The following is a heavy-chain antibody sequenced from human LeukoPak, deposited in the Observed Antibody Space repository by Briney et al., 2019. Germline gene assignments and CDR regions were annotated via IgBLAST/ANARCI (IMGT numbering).Heavy chain of an antibody. Sequence: PGGSLRLSCAASGFTFSSYGMHWVRQAPGKGLEWVAVISYDGSNKYYADSVKGRLTISRDNSKNTLYLQMNSLRAEDTAVYYCAREGGSSFYSQFDYWGQGTLVTVSS. CDR3: AREGGSSFYSQFDY. J-gene: IGHJ4*02. V-gene: IGHV3-30*03. CDR2: ISYDGSNK. D-gene: IGHD6-13*01. CDR1: GFTFSSYG.